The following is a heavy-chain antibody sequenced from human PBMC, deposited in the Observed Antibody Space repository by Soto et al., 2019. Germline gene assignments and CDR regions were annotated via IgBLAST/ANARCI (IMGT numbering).Heavy chain of an antibody. V-gene: IGHV3-48*03. J-gene: IGHJ3*02. Sequence: PGGSLRLSCAASGFTFSSYEMNWVRQAPGKGLEWVSYISSSGSTIYYADSVKGRFTISRDNAKNSLYLQMNSLRAEDTAVYYCATAPYYYDSSGYLDAFEIWGQGTMVTVSS. D-gene: IGHD3-22*01. CDR1: GFTFSSYE. CDR2: ISSSGSTI. CDR3: ATAPYYYDSSGYLDAFEI.